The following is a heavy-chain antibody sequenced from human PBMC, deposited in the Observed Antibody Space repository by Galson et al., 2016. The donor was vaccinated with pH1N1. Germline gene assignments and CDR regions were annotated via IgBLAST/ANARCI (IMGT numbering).Heavy chain of an antibody. CDR1: GGSISSGSYY. J-gene: IGHJ2*01. V-gene: IGHV4-61*09. CDR3: ARQIRGDLDWYFDL. Sequence: TLSLTCTVSGGSISSGSYYWSWIRQPAGKVLEWIGDIYTSGSTYYNPSLKSRVTIPVDTSKNQFSLKLSSVTAADTAVYYCARQIRGDLDWYFDLWGRGTLVTVSS. CDR2: IYTSGST. D-gene: IGHD4-17*01.